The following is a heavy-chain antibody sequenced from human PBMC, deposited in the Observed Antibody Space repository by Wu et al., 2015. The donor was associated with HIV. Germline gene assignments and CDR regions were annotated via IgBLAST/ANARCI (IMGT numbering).Heavy chain of an antibody. D-gene: IGHD2-8*01. CDR1: GYIFSGHY. Sequence: QVQLVQSGAEVKKPGASVKVSCKASGYIFSGHYMNWVRQAPGQGLEWMGWINPASGGTRYAEKFQGRVTMTTDTSINTAYMELERLRSDDTAEYYCARQDCTDGICRGYFDFWGQGSLVTVSS. V-gene: IGHV1-2*02. CDR3: ARQDCTDGICRGYFDF. CDR2: INPASGGT. J-gene: IGHJ4*02.